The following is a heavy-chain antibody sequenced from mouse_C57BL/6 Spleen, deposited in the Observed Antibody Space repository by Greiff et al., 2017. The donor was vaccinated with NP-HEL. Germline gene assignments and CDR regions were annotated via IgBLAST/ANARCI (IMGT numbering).Heavy chain of an antibody. D-gene: IGHD2-4*01. V-gene: IGHV1-47*01. CDR3: AISTMITSSYYFDY. CDR1: GYTFTTYP. CDR2: FHPYNDDT. Sequence: QVQLQQSGAELVKPGASVKMSCKASGYTFTTYPIEWMKQNHGKSLEWIGNFHPYNDDTKYNEKFKGKATLTVDKSSSTVYLALSRLTSADSAVYYCAISTMITSSYYFDYWGQGTTLTVSS. J-gene: IGHJ2*01.